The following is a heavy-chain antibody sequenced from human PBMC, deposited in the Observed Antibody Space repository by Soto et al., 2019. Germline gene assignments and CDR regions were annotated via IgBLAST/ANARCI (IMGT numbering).Heavy chain of an antibody. J-gene: IGHJ6*03. Sequence: SETLSLTCAVYGGSFSGYYWSWIRQPPGEGLEWIGEINHSGSTNYNPSLKSRVTISVDTSKNQFSLKLSSVTAADTAVYYCARKYYDFWSGKNSYYYYMDVWGKGTTVTVSS. CDR3: ARKYYDFWSGKNSYYYYMDV. CDR1: GGSFSGYY. V-gene: IGHV4-34*01. D-gene: IGHD3-3*01. CDR2: INHSGST.